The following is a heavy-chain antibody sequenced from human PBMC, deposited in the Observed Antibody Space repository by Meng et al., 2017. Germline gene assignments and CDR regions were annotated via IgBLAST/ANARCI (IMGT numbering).Heavy chain of an antibody. CDR1: GDSVSSNSAA. D-gene: IGHD5-12*01. CDR3: ARDMNIVATNPHDFDY. Sequence: QVQLQPSGPGLVTPSQPLPLTFATSGDSVSSNSAAWNWIRQSPSRGLEWLGRTYYRSKWYNDYAVSVKSRITINPDTSKNQFSLQLNSVTSEDTAVYYCARDMNIVATNPHDFDYWGQGTLVTVSS. CDR2: TYYRSKWYN. J-gene: IGHJ4*02. V-gene: IGHV6-1*01.